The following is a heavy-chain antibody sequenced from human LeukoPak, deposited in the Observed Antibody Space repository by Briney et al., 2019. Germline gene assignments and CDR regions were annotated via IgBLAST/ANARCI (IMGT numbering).Heavy chain of an antibody. D-gene: IGHD1-26*01. CDR1: GLAFSSYA. CDR3: ARDGSGGTYPGSYYFDY. CDR2: ISYDGSNK. J-gene: IGHJ4*02. V-gene: IGHV3-30*04. Sequence: GGSLRLSCAASGLAFSSYAMHWGRQAPGKGLEWGAGISYDGSNKYSADSVKARFTISRDTSKNTLYLHMNSLRAEDTAVYYCARDGSGGTYPGSYYFDYCGQGTLVTVSS.